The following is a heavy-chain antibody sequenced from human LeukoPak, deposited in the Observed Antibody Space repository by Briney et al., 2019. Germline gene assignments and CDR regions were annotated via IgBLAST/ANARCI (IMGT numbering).Heavy chain of an antibody. Sequence: GGSLRLSCVASGFPFSSIWMTWVRQAPGKGLEWVANIKQDGSKKSYVDSVKGRFTISRDNAKNSLYLQMNSLRAEDTAIYYCTRVGYIDEGIDYWGQGTLVTVS. CDR2: IKQDGSKK. J-gene: IGHJ4*02. CDR1: GFPFSSIW. D-gene: IGHD5-24*01. CDR3: TRVGYIDEGIDY. V-gene: IGHV3-7*04.